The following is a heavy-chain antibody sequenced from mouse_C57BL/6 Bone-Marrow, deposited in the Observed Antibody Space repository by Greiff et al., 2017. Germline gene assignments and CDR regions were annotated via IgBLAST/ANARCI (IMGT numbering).Heavy chain of an antibody. D-gene: IGHD1-1*01. CDR3: ARHKGHYGSSPYYAMDY. CDR2: FYPGSGSI. V-gene: IGHV1-62-2*01. Sequence: SGAELVKPGASVKLSCKASGYTFTEYTIHWVKQRSGQGLEWIGWFYPGSGSIKYNEKFKDKATLTADKSSSTVYMELSRLTSEDSAVYFCARHKGHYGSSPYYAMDYWGQGTSVTVSS. CDR1: GYTFTEYT. J-gene: IGHJ4*01.